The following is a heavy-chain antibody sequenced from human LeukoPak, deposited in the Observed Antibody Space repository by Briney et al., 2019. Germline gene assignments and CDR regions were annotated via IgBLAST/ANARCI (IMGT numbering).Heavy chain of an antibody. V-gene: IGHV4-30-4*08. CDR1: GGSISSSDYY. CDR2: IDYSGST. CDR3: ARDRWDTSGYYSTFDY. D-gene: IGHD3-22*01. Sequence: SQTLSLTCTVSGGSISSSDYYWSWIRQPPGKGLEWIGYIDYSGSTYYNPSLKSRVTISLDTSKNQFSLRLTSVTAVDTAVYYCARDRWDTSGYYSTFDYWGRGTLVTVSS. J-gene: IGHJ4*02.